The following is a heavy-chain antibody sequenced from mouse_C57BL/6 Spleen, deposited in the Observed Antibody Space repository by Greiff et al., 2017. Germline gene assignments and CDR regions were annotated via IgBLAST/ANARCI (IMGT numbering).Heavy chain of an antibody. V-gene: IGHV2-9-1*01. J-gene: IGHJ4*01. Sequence: VQRVESGPGLVAPSQSLSITCTVSGFSLTSYAISWVRQPPGKGLEWLGVIWTGGGTNYNSALKSRLSISKDNSKSQVFLKMNSLQTDDTARYYCARERYGNYHYYAMDYWGQGTSVTVSS. CDR1: GFSLTSYA. CDR3: ARERYGNYHYYAMDY. D-gene: IGHD2-10*02. CDR2: IWTGGGT.